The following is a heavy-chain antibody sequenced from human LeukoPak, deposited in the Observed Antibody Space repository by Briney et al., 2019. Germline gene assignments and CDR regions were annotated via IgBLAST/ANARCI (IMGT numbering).Heavy chain of an antibody. CDR1: GYTFTSYD. CDR3: ARGSVGGAIVRLAAAGTLDY. D-gene: IGHD6-13*01. J-gene: IGHJ4*02. V-gene: IGHV1-8*01. Sequence: ASVKVSCKASGYTFTSYDINWVRQATGQGLEWVGWMNPNSGNTGYAQKFQGRVTMTRNTSISTAYMDLSSLRSEDTAVYYCARGSVGGAIVRLAAAGTLDYWGQGTLVTVSS. CDR2: MNPNSGNT.